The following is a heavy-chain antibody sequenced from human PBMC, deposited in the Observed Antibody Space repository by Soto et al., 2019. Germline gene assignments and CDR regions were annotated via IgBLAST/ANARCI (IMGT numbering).Heavy chain of an antibody. CDR3: AKDGELPLSGISRLLVGELGY. CDR2: ISYDGSNK. J-gene: IGHJ4*02. CDR1: GFTFSSYP. D-gene: IGHD3-10*01. V-gene: IGHV3-30*04. Sequence: GGSLRLSCAAAGFTFSSYPRHWVRQAPGKGLEWVAVISYDGSNKYYADSVKGRFTISRDNSKNTLYLQMNSLRAEDTAVYYYAKDGELPLSGISRLLVGELGYWGQGTLVTVSS.